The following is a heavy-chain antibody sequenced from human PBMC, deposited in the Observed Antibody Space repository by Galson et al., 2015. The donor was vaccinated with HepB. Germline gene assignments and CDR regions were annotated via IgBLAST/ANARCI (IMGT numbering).Heavy chain of an antibody. CDR2: IIPFVHIR. CDR3: ARDYPDYGDNVFRF. D-gene: IGHD4-17*01. J-gene: IGHJ4*02. V-gene: IGHV1-69*04. CDR1: GGTFSTFA. Sequence: SVKVSCKASGGTFSTFAFTWVRQAPGQGLEWMGRIIPFVHIRKYAQKFQGRVTITADTSTSTVYMELSTLRSEDTAVYYCARDYPDYGDNVFRFWGQGTLVTVSS.